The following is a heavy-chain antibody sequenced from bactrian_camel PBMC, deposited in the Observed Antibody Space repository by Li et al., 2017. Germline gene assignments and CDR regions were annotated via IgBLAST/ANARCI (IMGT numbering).Heavy chain of an antibody. D-gene: IGHD5*01. V-gene: IGHV3S9*01. CDR1: GYTFGSNP. Sequence: VQLVESGGGSVQAGGSLRLSCLSSGYTFGSNPGNCGMAWYRQVPGKGLDWVSSIDDGGNTYTADPVKGRLTISRDNAKNMLYLQMNSLKPEDTAMYYCAAGASVRVGYVLSKHAYNYWGQGTQVTVS. CDR2: IDDGGNT. CDR3: AAGASVRVGYVLSKHAYNY. J-gene: IGHJ4*01.